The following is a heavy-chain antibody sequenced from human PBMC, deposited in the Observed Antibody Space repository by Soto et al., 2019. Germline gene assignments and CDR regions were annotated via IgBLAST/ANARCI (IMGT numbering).Heavy chain of an antibody. Sequence: PGGSLRLSCAASGFTFSSYAMSWVRQAPGKGLEWVSATSGSGGSTYYADSVKGRFTISRDNSKNTLYLQMNSLRAEDTAVYYCAKDSVAGPRYYYYYGMDVWGQGTTVTVSS. CDR1: GFTFSSYA. D-gene: IGHD6-19*01. CDR2: TSGSGGST. CDR3: AKDSVAGPRYYYYYGMDV. J-gene: IGHJ6*02. V-gene: IGHV3-23*01.